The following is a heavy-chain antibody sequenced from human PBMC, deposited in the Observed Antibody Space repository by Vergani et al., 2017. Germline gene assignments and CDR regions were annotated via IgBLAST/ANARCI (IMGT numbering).Heavy chain of an antibody. Sequence: EVQLVESGGGLVKPGGSLRLSCAASGFTFSSYSMNWVRQAPGEGLEWVSSISSSSRYIYYADSVKGRFTISRDNAKNSLYRQMSSLRAEDTAVYYCAGIVWGSYSLSSFDDWGQGTLVTVSS. CDR1: GFTFSSYS. CDR3: AGIVWGSYSLSSFDD. V-gene: IGHV3-21*01. J-gene: IGHJ4*02. CDR2: ISSSSRYI. D-gene: IGHD3-16*01.